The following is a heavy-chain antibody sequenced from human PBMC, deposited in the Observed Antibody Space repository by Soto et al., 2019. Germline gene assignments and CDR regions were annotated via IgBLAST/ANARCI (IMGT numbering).Heavy chain of an antibody. V-gene: IGHV1-18*01. D-gene: IGHD3-3*02. CDR1: GYTFTDYG. J-gene: IGHJ4*02. CDR3: AKDHTYYHTPGTTDY. Sequence: QVQLVQSGSEVKKPGASVKVSCKTSGYTFTDYGISWVRQAPGQGLEWVGWISAYNRNTKYTQKLQGSVTMTTDTFTSTAYMELRTLRSEDTAVYYCAKDHTYYHTPGTTDYWGQGTLVSVSS. CDR2: ISAYNRNT.